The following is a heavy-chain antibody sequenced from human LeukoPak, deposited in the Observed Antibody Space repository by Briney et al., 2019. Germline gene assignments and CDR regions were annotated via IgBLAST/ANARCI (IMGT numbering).Heavy chain of an antibody. J-gene: IGHJ4*02. CDR1: GFTFSNAW. CDR3: TTLYGSGNYY. Sequence: PGGSLRLSCAASGFTFSNAWMSWVRQAPGKGLDWVGQIKTKTDGGTTDSAATVKGRFTISRDDSKSTLFLQMNSLKTEDTAIYYCTTLYGSGNYYWGQGTLVTVSS. V-gene: IGHV3-15*01. CDR2: IKTKTDGGTT. D-gene: IGHD3-10*01.